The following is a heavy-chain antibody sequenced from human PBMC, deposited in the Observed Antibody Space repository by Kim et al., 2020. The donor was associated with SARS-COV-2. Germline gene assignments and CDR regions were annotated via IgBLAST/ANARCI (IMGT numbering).Heavy chain of an antibody. D-gene: IGHD3-10*01. CDR1: GGSISSSSYY. Sequence: SETLSLTCTVSGGSISSSSYYWGWIRQPPGKGLEWIGSIYYSGSTYYNPSLKSRVTISVDTSKNQFSLKLSSVTAADTAVYYCARRVTMVRGVINRWFDPWGQGTLVTVSS. CDR3: ARRVTMVRGVINRWFDP. J-gene: IGHJ5*02. CDR2: IYYSGST. V-gene: IGHV4-39*01.